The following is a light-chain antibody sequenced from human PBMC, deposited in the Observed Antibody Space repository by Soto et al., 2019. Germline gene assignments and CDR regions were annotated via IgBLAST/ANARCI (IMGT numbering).Light chain of an antibody. CDR2: LNSDGSH. V-gene: IGLV4-69*01. CDR1: SGHSSYA. J-gene: IGLJ3*02. Sequence: QPVLTQSPSASASLGASVKLTSTLSSGHSSYAIAWHQQQPEKGPRYLMKLNSDGSHSKGDGIPDRFSGSSSGAERYLTVSSPQSEEEADYYCQTWGTGIQGVFGGGTKLTVL. CDR3: QTWGTGIQGV.